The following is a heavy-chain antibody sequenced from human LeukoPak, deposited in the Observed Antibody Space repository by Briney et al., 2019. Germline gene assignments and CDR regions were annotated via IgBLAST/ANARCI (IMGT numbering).Heavy chain of an antibody. J-gene: IGHJ4*02. CDR1: GFTFSTYA. D-gene: IGHD3-10*01. CDR2: VTSDGRWT. CDR3: AKGTSWFGED. V-gene: IGHV3-23*01. Sequence: PGGSLRLSCAASGFTFSTYAMTWVRQAPGKGLEWVAAVTSDGRWTNYADSVKGRFTVSRDNSKDTLFMQMSSLRVEDTAVYYCAKGTSWFGEDWGLGTLVTVSS.